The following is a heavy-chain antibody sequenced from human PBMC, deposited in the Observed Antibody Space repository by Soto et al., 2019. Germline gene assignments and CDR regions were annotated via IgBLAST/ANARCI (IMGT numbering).Heavy chain of an antibody. V-gene: IGHV3-30-3*01. CDR3: ARGYSSSWYEYYYYYYGMDV. Sequence: SLRLSCAASGFTFSSYAMQWVRQAPGKGLEWVAVISYDGSNKYYADSVKGRFTISRDNSKNTLYLQMNSLRAEDTAVYYCARGYSSSWYEYYYYYYGMDVWGQGTTVTVSS. J-gene: IGHJ6*02. CDR2: ISYDGSNK. CDR1: GFTFSSYA. D-gene: IGHD6-13*01.